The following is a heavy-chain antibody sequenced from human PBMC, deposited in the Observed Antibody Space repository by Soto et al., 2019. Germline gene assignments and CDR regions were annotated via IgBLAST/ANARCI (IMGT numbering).Heavy chain of an antibody. CDR3: ARDRVYDFWSGYYRF. D-gene: IGHD3-3*01. CDR2: INPNSGGT. Sequence: ASVKVSCKASGYTFTGYYMHWVRQAPGQGLERMGWINPNSGGTNYAQKFQGRVTMTRDTSISTAYMELSRLRSDDTAVYYCARDRVYDFWSGYYRFWGQGTLVTVSS. J-gene: IGHJ4*02. CDR1: GYTFTGYY. V-gene: IGHV1-2*02.